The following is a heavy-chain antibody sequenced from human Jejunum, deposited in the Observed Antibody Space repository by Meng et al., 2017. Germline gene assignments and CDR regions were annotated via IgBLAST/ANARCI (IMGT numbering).Heavy chain of an antibody. V-gene: IGHV4-4*02. CDR1: GDSISSSYW. CDR2: IYHSGTT. D-gene: IGHD2-8*01. J-gene: IGHJ1*01. Sequence: QVQLPESGPGLVKPWGTLSITCAVSGDSISSSYWWSWVRQSPGKGLEWIGEIYHSGTTNYNPSLKSRVALSVDKSKNQFSLNLSSVTAADTAVYFCARDFEALNGVWGQGTLVTVSS. CDR3: ARDFEALNGV.